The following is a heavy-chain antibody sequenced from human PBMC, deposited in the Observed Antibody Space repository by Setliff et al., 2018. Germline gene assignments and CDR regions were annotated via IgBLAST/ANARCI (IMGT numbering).Heavy chain of an antibody. D-gene: IGHD3-10*01. J-gene: IGHJ4*02. CDR1: GYTFTKYG. CDR3: ARVESMVRGKSILRHFDY. Sequence: ASVKVSCKASGYTFTKYGITWVRQAPGQGLEWMGYINTYNGNTKYAQNLQGRLTLTTDISTSTAYMELGSLTTDDTAVYYCARVESMVRGKSILRHFDYWGQGIQVTVSS. CDR2: INTYNGNT. V-gene: IGHV1-18*01.